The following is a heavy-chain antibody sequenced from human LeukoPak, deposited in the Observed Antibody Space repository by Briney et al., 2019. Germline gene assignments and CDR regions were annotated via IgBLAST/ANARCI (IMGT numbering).Heavy chain of an antibody. J-gene: IGHJ4*02. V-gene: IGHV3-9*01. CDR2: ISWNSGSI. CDR3: ARGLPGGDGYNIDY. D-gene: IGHD5-24*01. Sequence: GGSLRLSCAASGFTFDDYAMHWVRQAPGKGLEWVSGISWNSGSIGYADSVKGRFTISRDNAKNSLYLQMNSLRAEDTALYYCARGLPGGDGYNIDYWGQGTLVTVSS. CDR1: GFTFDDYA.